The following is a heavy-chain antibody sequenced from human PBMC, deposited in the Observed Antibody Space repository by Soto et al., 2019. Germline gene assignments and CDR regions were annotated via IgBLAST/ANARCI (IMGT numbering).Heavy chain of an antibody. CDR3: ARDLGYYDSSGH. J-gene: IGHJ4*02. V-gene: IGHV3-33*01. Sequence: GGSLRLSCAASGFTFSTYGMHWVRQAPGKWLEWVAVIWYDGSNKYYADSVKGRFTISRDNSKNTLYLQMNSLRAEDTAVYYCARDLGYYDSSGHWGQGTLVNVSS. CDR1: GFTFSTYG. CDR2: IWYDGSNK. D-gene: IGHD3-22*01.